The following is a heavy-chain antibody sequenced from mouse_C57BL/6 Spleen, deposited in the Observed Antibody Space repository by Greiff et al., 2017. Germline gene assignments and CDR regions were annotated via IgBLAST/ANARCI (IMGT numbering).Heavy chain of an antibody. CDR1: GYTFTSYW. J-gene: IGHJ2*01. V-gene: IGHV1-69*01. CDR2: IDPSDSYT. D-gene: IGHD2-4*01. Sequence: VQLQQPGAELVMPGASVKLSCKASGYTFTSYWMHWVKQRPGQGLEWIGEIDPSDSYTNYNQKFKGKSTLTVDKSSSTAYMQLSSLTSEDSAVYYCGRDYEEGKNFDYWGQGTTLTVSS. CDR3: GRDYEEGKNFDY.